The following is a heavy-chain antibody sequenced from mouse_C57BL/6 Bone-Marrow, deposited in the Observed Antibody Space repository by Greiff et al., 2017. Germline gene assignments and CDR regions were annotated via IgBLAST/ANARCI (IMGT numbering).Heavy chain of an antibody. CDR1: GYTFTSYW. CDR2: IHPNSGST. CDR3: AREKSYGNYYFDY. Sequence: QVQLQQPGAELVKPGASVKLSCKASGYTFTSYWMHWVKQRPGQGLEWIGMIHPNSGSTTYNEKFKSKATLTVDKSSSTAYMQRSSLTSEDSAVYYGAREKSYGNYYFDYWGQGTTLTVSS. J-gene: IGHJ2*01. V-gene: IGHV1-64*01. D-gene: IGHD2-1*01.